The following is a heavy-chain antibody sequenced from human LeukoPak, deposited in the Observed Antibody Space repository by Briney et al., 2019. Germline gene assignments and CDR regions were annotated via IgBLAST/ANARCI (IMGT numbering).Heavy chain of an antibody. CDR3: ARDLPGGAKAFNI. V-gene: IGHV3-33*01. Sequence: GGSLRLSCAASGFSFSGSGMQWVRQAPGKGPEWVAVIRYDESVKSYANSVKGRFTGSRDNSKNTLFLQMNNLRAEDTAVYYCARDLPGGAKAFNIWGLGTMVIVSS. D-gene: IGHD3-16*01. CDR2: IRYDESVK. CDR1: GFSFSGSG. J-gene: IGHJ3*02.